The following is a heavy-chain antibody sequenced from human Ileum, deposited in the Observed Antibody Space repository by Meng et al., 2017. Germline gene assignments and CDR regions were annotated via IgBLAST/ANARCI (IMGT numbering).Heavy chain of an antibody. CDR1: GGSFSGYD. CDR2: INHSGST. V-gene: IGHV4-34*01. J-gene: IGHJ2*01. Sequence: QVESQQWGRGLLNPSEPLSLTCAVYGGSFSGYDWSWIRQAPGKGLEWIGEINHSGSTNCNPSLKSRVRISVDRSNNQISLTVSSVTAADTAVYSCARGRYGDYWCYFDLWGRGTLVTVSS. CDR3: ARGRYGDYWCYFDL. D-gene: IGHD4-17*01.